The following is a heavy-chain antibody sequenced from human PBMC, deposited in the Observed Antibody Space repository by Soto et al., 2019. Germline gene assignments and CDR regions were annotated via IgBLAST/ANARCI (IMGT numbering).Heavy chain of an antibody. CDR3: ARDRCSSTSCYRRRYCYGMDV. CDR1: GGSISSSNW. J-gene: IGHJ6*02. Sequence: PSETLSLTCAVSGGSISSSNWWSWVRQPPGKGLEWMGEIYHSGSTNYNPPLNSRVTISVDKSKNQFSLKLSSVTAADTAVYYCARDRCSSTSCYRRRYCYGMDVWGQGTTVTVSS. D-gene: IGHD2-2*01. CDR2: IYHSGST. V-gene: IGHV4-4*02.